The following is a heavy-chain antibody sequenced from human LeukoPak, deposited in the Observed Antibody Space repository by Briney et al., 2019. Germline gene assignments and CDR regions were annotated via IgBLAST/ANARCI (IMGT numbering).Heavy chain of an antibody. CDR2: INHSGST. J-gene: IGHJ4*02. D-gene: IGHD3-10*01. V-gene: IGHV4-34*01. Sequence: SETLSLTCAVYGGSFSGYYWSWIRQPPGKGLEWIGEINHSGSTNYNPSLKSRVTISVDTSKNQFSLKLSSVTAADTAVYYCARSEGVIGFDYWGQGTLVTVPS. CDR3: ARSEGVIGFDY. CDR1: GGSFSGYY.